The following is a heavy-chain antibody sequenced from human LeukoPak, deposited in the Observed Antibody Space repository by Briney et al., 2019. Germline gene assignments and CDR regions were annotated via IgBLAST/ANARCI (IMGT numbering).Heavy chain of an antibody. J-gene: IGHJ4*02. Sequence: ASVRVSCKASGYTFTGYYMHWVRQAPGQGLEWMGWINPNSGGTNYAQKFQGRVTMTRDTSISTAYMELSRLRSDDTAVYYCARSIAARHPLIDYWGQGTLVTVSS. CDR2: INPNSGGT. CDR3: ARSIAARHPLIDY. V-gene: IGHV1-2*02. CDR1: GYTFTGYY. D-gene: IGHD6-6*01.